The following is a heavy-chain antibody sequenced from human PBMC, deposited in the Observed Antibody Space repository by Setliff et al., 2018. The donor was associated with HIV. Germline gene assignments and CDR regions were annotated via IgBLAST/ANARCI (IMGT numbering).Heavy chain of an antibody. CDR1: GFTFTSSA. CDR3: AVESIIGLYCYYGMDV. J-gene: IGHJ6*02. CDR2: IVVGSGNT. V-gene: IGHV1-58*02. Sequence: ASVKVSCKASGFTFTSSAMQWVRQARGQRLEWIGWIVVGSGNTNYAQKFQERVTITRDMSTSTAYMELSSLRSEDTAVYYCAVESIIGLYCYYGMDVWGQGTTVTVSS. D-gene: IGHD3-16*01.